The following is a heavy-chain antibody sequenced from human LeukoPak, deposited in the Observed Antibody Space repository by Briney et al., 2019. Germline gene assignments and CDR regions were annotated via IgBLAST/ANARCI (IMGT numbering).Heavy chain of an antibody. CDR2: IGSGSGSNT. Sequence: GGSLRLSCAASGFTFSTYAMTWVRQAPGKGLEWVSAIGSGSGSNTFYADSVKGRFTISRDNSKNTLYLQMNSLRAEDTAVYYCTTLYGGSLDYWGQGTLVTVSS. J-gene: IGHJ4*02. CDR3: TTLYGGSLDY. V-gene: IGHV3-23*01. CDR1: GFTFSTYA. D-gene: IGHD5-12*01.